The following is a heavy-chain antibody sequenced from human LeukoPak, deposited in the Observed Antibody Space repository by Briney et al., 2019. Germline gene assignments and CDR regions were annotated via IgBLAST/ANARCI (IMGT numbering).Heavy chain of an antibody. Sequence: PGGSLRLSCAASGFTFNIYAMSWVRQAPGKGLEWVSGISSRSDYTFYADSVKGRFTISRDNSRNTLYLQMNSLRAEDTTIYYCAKDRPNYYETNGHYYRRDGDSWGQGTLVTVSS. CDR2: ISSRSDYT. J-gene: IGHJ5*01. CDR3: AKDRPNYYETNGHYYRRDGDS. V-gene: IGHV3-23*01. CDR1: GFTFNIYA. D-gene: IGHD3-22*01.